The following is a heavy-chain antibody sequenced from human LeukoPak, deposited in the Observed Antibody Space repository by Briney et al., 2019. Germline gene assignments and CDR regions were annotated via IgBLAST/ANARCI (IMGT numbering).Heavy chain of an antibody. V-gene: IGHV4-59*01. CDR2: IYYSGST. J-gene: IGHJ5*02. CDR1: GGSISSYY. Sequence: SETLSLTCTVSGGSISSYYWSWIRQPPGKGLEWIGYIYYSGSTNYNPSLKSRVTISVDTSKNQFSLKLSSVTAADTAVYYCARGGGSGSYFWFEPWGQGTLVTVSS. CDR3: ARGGGSGSYFWFEP. D-gene: IGHD1-26*01.